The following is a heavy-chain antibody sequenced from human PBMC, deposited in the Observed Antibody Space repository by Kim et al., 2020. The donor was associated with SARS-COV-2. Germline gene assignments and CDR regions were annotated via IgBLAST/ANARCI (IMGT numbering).Heavy chain of an antibody. Sequence: ASVKVSCKASGYTFTSYDINWVRQATGQGLEWMGWMNPNSGNTGYAQKFQGRVTMTRNTSISTAYMELSSLRSEDTAVYYCARGATPFMVRGYYGMDVWGQGTTVTVSS. CDR2: MNPNSGNT. V-gene: IGHV1-8*01. D-gene: IGHD3-10*01. CDR3: ARGATPFMVRGYYGMDV. J-gene: IGHJ6*02. CDR1: GYTFTSYD.